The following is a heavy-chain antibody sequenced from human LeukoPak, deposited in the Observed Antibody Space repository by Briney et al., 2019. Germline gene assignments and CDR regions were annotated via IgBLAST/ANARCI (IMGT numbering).Heavy chain of an antibody. D-gene: IGHD6-19*01. V-gene: IGHV4-39*01. Sequence: SETLSLTCSASGGSISSSSYYWGWIRQPPGKGLEWIGSIYYSGSTYYNPSLKSRVTISVDTSKNQFPLKLSSVTAADTAVYYSARQKAVADYWGQGTLVTVSS. J-gene: IGHJ4*02. CDR3: ARQKAVADY. CDR2: IYYSGST. CDR1: GGSISSSSYY.